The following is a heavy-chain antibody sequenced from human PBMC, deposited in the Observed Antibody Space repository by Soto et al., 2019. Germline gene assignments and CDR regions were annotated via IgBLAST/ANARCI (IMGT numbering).Heavy chain of an antibody. Sequence: SETLSLTCAVYGGSFSGYYGSWVRQPPGKGLEWIGEINHSGSTNYNPSLKSRVTISVDTSKNQFSLKLSSVTAADTAVYYCARGIKDIVVVVAATSFDYWGQGTLVTVSS. CDR2: INHSGST. CDR3: ARGIKDIVVVVAATSFDY. CDR1: GGSFSGYY. V-gene: IGHV4-34*01. D-gene: IGHD2-15*01. J-gene: IGHJ4*02.